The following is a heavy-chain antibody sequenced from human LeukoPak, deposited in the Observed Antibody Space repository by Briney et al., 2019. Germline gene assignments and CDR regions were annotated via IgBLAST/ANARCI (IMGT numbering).Heavy chain of an antibody. D-gene: IGHD6-13*01. V-gene: IGHV3-49*04. CDR1: GFTFSSYS. Sequence: PGGSLRLSCAASGFTFSSYSMNWVRQAPGKGLEWVGFIRSKTHGGTTEYAASVKGRFTISRDDSKSIAYLQMNSLKTEDTAVYYCTRGVSSSWYDYGMDGWGQGTTVTVSS. J-gene: IGHJ6*02. CDR2: IRSKTHGGTT. CDR3: TRGVSSSWYDYGMDG.